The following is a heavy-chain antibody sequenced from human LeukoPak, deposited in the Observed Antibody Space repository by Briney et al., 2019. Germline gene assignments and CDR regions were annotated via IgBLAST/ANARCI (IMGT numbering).Heavy chain of an antibody. CDR1: GYTFTSYD. CDR3: ARLYYDFWSGYYNYYYYGMDV. J-gene: IGHJ6*02. V-gene: IGHV1-8*01. CDR2: MNPNSGNT. Sequence: ASVKVSCKASGYTFTSYDINWVRQATGQGLEWTGWMNPNSGNTGYAQKFQGRVTMTRNTSISTAYMELSSLRSEDTAVYYCARLYYDFWSGYYNYYYYGMDVWGQGTTVTVSS. D-gene: IGHD3-3*01.